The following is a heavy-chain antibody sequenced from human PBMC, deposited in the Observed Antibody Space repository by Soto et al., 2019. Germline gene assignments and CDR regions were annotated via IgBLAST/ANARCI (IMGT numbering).Heavy chain of an antibody. CDR1: GFNLSSYS. J-gene: IGHJ4*02. D-gene: IGHD6-19*01. Sequence: GGSLRLSCAASGFNLSSYSMNWVRQAPGKGLEWVSTISDTTYYADSVKGRFTISRDNSKNTLYLQMNNLRAEDTAVYYCAKDAPDMNGWFYFDYWGQGALVTVSS. CDR3: AKDAPDMNGWFYFDY. V-gene: IGHV3-23*01. CDR2: ISDTT.